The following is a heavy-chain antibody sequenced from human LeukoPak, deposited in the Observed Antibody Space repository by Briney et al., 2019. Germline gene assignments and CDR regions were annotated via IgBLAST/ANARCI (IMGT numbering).Heavy chain of an antibody. CDR2: ISSSGSTI. J-gene: IGHJ3*02. V-gene: IGHV3-48*03. D-gene: IGHD5-24*01. CDR3: ARSGWLQFDAFDI. Sequence: GGSLRLSCAASGFTFSSYEMNWVRQAPGKGLEWVSYISSSGSTIYYADSVKGRFTISRDNAKNSLYLQMNSLRAEDTAVYYCARSGWLQFDAFDIWGQGTMVTVSS. CDR1: GFTFSSYE.